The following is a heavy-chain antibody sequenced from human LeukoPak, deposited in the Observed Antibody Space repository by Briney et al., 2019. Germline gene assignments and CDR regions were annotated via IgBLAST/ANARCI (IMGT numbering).Heavy chain of an antibody. CDR2: ISYSGST. CDR1: GASISSSGYY. Sequence: PSETLSLTCTVSGASISSSGYYWGWIRQSPGKGLGWIATISYSGSTYYNPSLKSRVTISVDTSKNQFSLKFNSVTAADTALYSWARVIDVAAAGYFDPWGQGPQVTVPS. D-gene: IGHD6-13*01. V-gene: IGHV4-39*07. CDR3: ARVIDVAAAGYFDP. J-gene: IGHJ4*02.